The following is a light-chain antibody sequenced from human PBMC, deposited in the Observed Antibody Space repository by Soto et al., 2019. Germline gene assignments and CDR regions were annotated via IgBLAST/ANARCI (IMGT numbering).Light chain of an antibody. CDR3: SSYTTGTTWV. Sequence: ALTQPASVSGSPGQSITISCTGTSSDVGRYNYVSWHQQHPGKAPKLLIFDVSNRPSGVSDRFSGSKSGNTASLTISGLQAEDEADYYCSSYTTGTTWVFGGGTKLTVL. CDR1: SSDVGRYNY. V-gene: IGLV2-14*01. CDR2: DVS. J-gene: IGLJ3*02.